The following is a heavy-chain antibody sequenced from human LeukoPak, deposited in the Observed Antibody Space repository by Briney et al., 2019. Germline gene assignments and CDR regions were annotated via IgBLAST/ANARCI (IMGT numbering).Heavy chain of an antibody. D-gene: IGHD5-12*01. CDR2: ISSSGSTI. V-gene: IGHV3-48*03. Sequence: GGSLRLSCAASGFTFSSYEMNWVRQAPGKGLEWVSYISSSGSTIYYADSVKGRFTISRDNAKDSLYLQMNSLRAEDTAVYYCARWAIVATGGFDYWGQGTLVTVFS. J-gene: IGHJ4*02. CDR1: GFTFSSYE. CDR3: ARWAIVATGGFDY.